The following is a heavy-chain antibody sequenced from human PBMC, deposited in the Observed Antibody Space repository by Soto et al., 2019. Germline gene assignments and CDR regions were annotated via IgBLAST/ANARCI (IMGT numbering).Heavy chain of an antibody. CDR1: GGSFSGYY. Sequence: NPSETLSLTCAVYGGSFSGYYWSWIRQPPGKGLEWIGEINHSGSTNYNPSLKSRVTISVDTSKNQFSLKLSSVTAADTAVYYCARANIYCSGGSCHEAPFDYWGQGTLVTVSS. CDR3: ARANIYCSGGSCHEAPFDY. D-gene: IGHD2-15*01. J-gene: IGHJ4*02. V-gene: IGHV4-34*01. CDR2: INHSGST.